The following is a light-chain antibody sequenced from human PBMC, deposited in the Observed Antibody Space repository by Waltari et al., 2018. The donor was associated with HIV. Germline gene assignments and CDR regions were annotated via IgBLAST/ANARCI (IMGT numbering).Light chain of an antibody. Sequence: DIVLTQSPATLSVSPGEGATLSCRASQSVGSNLAWYQQKPGQAPRLLIDGASTRATGTPARFSGSGSGTEFTLNISSLQSEDFAVYYCQQYSNWPPGPLTFGGGTKVEIK. CDR2: GAS. V-gene: IGKV3-15*01. CDR3: QQYSNWPPGPLT. CDR1: QSVGSN. J-gene: IGKJ4*01.